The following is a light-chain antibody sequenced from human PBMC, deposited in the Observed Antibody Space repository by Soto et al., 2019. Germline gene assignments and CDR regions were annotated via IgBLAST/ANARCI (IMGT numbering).Light chain of an antibody. V-gene: IGKV1-39*01. CDR1: QTISNY. CDR3: QQSYNTPPT. CDR2: AAS. J-gene: IGKJ1*01. Sequence: DIQMTQSPSSLSASVGDRVTITCRASQTISNYLNWYQQKPGKAPKLLIYAASSLQRGVPSRLSGSGSGTDFTLTISSLQPEDFATYYCQQSYNTPPTFGQGTKVEIK.